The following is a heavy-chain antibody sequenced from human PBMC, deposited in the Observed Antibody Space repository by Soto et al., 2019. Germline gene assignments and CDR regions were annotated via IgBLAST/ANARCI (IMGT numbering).Heavy chain of an antibody. D-gene: IGHD3-22*01. Sequence: ASETLSLTCTVSGFSISSSSYYWGWIRQPPGKGLEWIGSIYYSGSTYYNPSLKSRVTISVDTSKNQFSLKLSSVTAADTAVYYCARLFSSGYWPFDYWGQGTLVTVSS. J-gene: IGHJ4*02. CDR2: IYYSGST. V-gene: IGHV4-39*01. CDR1: GFSISSSSYY. CDR3: ARLFSSGYWPFDY.